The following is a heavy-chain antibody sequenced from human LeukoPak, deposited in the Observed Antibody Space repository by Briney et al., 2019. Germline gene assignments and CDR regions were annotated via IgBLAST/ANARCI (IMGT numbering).Heavy chain of an antibody. CDR1: GFIFNNYW. J-gene: IGHJ5*02. CDR3: ARGPIGTIRYSWFDP. Sequence: GGSLRLSCAASGFIFNNYWMHWVRQAPGKGLVWVSRVKNDGSTTNYADSVKGRFTISRDNAKNILYLQMKSLRVEDTAVYFCARGPIGTIRYSWFDPWGQGTLVTVSS. V-gene: IGHV3-74*01. CDR2: VKNDGSTT. D-gene: IGHD1/OR15-1a*01.